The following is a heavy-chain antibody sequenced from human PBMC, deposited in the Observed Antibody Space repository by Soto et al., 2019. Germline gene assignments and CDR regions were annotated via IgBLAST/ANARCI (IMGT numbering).Heavy chain of an antibody. Sequence: QVQLVQSGAEVKKPGASVKVSCKASGYTFTRSGISWVRQAPGQGLEWMGWIRTYNGDTNYAQTFQGRVTMTTDTSTSTVHLEVRSLRSDDTAVYYCAREGVAPYYYYGMDVGGQGTPVTVSS. CDR1: GYTFTRSG. V-gene: IGHV1-18*01. J-gene: IGHJ6*02. CDR2: IRTYNGDT. D-gene: IGHD5-12*01. CDR3: AREGVAPYYYYGMDV.